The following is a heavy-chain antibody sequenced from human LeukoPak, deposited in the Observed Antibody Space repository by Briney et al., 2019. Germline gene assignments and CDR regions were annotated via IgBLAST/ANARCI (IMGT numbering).Heavy chain of an antibody. D-gene: IGHD3-22*01. CDR3: AKDRSSGPHYYYGMDV. J-gene: IGHJ6*02. CDR2: VSYLGDDQ. CDR1: GFTFSSYG. V-gene: IGHV3-30*18. Sequence: GGSLRLSCAASGFTFSSYGIHWVRQSSGKGLEWVAVVSYLGDDQFYAESVKGRFTISRDNSKKTVFLQMNSLRGEDTAIYYCAKDRSSGPHYYYGMDVWGRGTTVIVSS.